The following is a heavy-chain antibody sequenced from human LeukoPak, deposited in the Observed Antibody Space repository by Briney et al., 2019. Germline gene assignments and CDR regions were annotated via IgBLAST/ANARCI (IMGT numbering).Heavy chain of an antibody. D-gene: IGHD3-10*01. CDR1: GYTFTSYY. Sequence: ASVKVSCKASGYTFTSYYMHWVRQAPGQGLEWMGIINPSGGSTSYAQKFQGRVTMTRDTSTSTVYMELSSLRSEDAAVYYCARVAMVRGVNPSKLPYYFNYWGQGTLVTVSS. J-gene: IGHJ4*02. V-gene: IGHV1-46*01. CDR2: INPSGGST. CDR3: ARVAMVRGVNPSKLPYYFNY.